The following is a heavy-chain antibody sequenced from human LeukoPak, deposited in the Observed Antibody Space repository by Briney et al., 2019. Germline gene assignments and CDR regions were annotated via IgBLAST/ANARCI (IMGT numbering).Heavy chain of an antibody. CDR2: IWYDGSNK. CDR1: GFTVSSNY. V-gene: IGHV3-33*08. CDR3: ARDRDCSGGSCYRYLNWFDP. J-gene: IGHJ5*02. Sequence: PGGSLRLSCAASGFTVSSNYMSWVRQALGKGLEWVAVIWYDGSNKYYADSVKGRFTISRDNSKNTLYLQMNSLRAEDTAVYYCARDRDCSGGSCYRYLNWFDPWGQGTLVTVSS. D-gene: IGHD2-15*01.